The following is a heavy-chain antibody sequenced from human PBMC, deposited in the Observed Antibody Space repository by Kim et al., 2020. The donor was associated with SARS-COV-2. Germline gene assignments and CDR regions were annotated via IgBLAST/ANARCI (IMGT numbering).Heavy chain of an antibody. V-gene: IGHV3-33*06. CDR2: IWYDGSNK. CDR1: GFTFSSYG. J-gene: IGHJ4*02. Sequence: GGSLRLSCAASGFTFSSYGMHWVRQAPGKGLEWVAVIWYDGSNKYYADSVKGRFTISRDNSKNTLYLQMNSLRAEDTAVYYCAKYKQSGYFDYWGQGTLVTVSS. D-gene: IGHD3-3*01. CDR3: AKYKQSGYFDY.